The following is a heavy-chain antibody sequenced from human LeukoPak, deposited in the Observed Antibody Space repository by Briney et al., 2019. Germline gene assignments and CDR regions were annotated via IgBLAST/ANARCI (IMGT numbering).Heavy chain of an antibody. J-gene: IGHJ4*02. CDR1: GYTFTGYY. CDR2: INPNSGGT. V-gene: IGHV1-2*06. Sequence: VASVKVSCKASGYTFTGYYMHWVRQAPGQGLEWMGRINPNSGGTNYAQKFQGRVTMTRDTSISTAYMELSRLRSDDTAVYYCARESRPELLWFGELLYQSRRVFDYWGQGTLVTVSS. D-gene: IGHD3-10*01. CDR3: ARESRPELLWFGELLYQSRRVFDY.